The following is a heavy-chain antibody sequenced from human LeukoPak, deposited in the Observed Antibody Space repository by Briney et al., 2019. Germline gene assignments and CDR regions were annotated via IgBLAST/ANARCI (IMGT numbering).Heavy chain of an antibody. J-gene: IGHJ6*03. CDR2: ISGNGGGT. D-gene: IGHD2-2*01. CDR1: GFTFNSYA. V-gene: IGHV3-23*01. Sequence: GGSLRLSCAASGFTFNSYAMTWVRQAPGKGLEWVSSISGNGGGTYYTDSVKGRFTISRDNSKNTLYLQMNSLRAEDTAAYYCAKDLRVIVVTYYMDVWGKGTTVTVSS. CDR3: AKDLRVIVVTYYMDV.